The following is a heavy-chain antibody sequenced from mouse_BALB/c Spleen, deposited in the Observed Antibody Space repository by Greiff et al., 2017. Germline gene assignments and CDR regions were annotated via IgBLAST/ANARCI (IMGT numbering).Heavy chain of an antibody. Sequence: EVKLVESGGGLVKPGGSLKLSCAASGFTFSSYAMSWVRQTPEKRLEWVASISSGGSTYYPDSVKGRFTISRDNARNILYLQMSSLRSEDTAMYYCARKYGNYGSWFAYWGQGTLVTVSA. J-gene: IGHJ3*01. V-gene: IGHV5-6-5*01. CDR1: GFTFSSYA. D-gene: IGHD2-10*02. CDR2: ISSGGST. CDR3: ARKYGNYGSWFAY.